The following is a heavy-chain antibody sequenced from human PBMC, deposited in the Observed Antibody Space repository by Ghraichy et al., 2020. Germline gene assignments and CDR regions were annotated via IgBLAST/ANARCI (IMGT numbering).Heavy chain of an antibody. D-gene: IGHD3-10*01. CDR1: GFAFGDYA. Sequence: GGSLRLSCTASGFAFGDYAMSWVRQAPGKGLEWVGFIRATAYGGTTEYAASVKGRFTISRDDSKSIAYLQMNSLKTEDTAVYYCTRDLPGDGAFDIWGQGTMVTVSS. CDR2: IRATAYGGTT. CDR3: TRDLPGDGAFDI. J-gene: IGHJ3*02. V-gene: IGHV3-49*04.